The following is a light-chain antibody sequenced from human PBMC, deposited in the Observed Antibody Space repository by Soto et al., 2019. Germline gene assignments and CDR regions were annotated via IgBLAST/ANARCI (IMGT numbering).Light chain of an antibody. J-gene: IGKJ1*01. CDR1: QSVSSN. Sequence: EIVMTQSPATLSVSPGERATLSCRASQSVSSNLAWYQQKPGQAPRRLIYGASTRATGIPARFSGSGSGTEFTLTISSLQSEAFAVYYCQQYNNWAPGTFGQGTKVEIK. V-gene: IGKV3-15*01. CDR2: GAS. CDR3: QQYNNWAPGT.